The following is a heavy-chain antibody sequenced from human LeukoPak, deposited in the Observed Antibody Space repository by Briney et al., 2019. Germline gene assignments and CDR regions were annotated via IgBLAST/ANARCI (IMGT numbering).Heavy chain of an antibody. CDR2: ISGSGSTI. J-gene: IGHJ4*02. CDR3: ATLWDPVAGTTQPLL. D-gene: IGHD6-19*01. CDR1: GFTFSSFA. V-gene: IGHV3-48*03. Sequence: GGSLRLSCSASGFTFSSFAMNWVRQAPGKGLEWVSYISGSGSTIYYGDSLEGRFTISRDNANNSLYLQINSLRVEDTAVYYCATLWDPVAGTTQPLLWGQGTLVTVSS.